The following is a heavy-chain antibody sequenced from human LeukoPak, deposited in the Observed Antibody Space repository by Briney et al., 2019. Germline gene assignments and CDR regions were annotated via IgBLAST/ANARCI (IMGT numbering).Heavy chain of an antibody. V-gene: IGHV4-4*02. D-gene: IGHD6-19*01. J-gene: IGHJ4*02. CDR2: IYHSGST. CDR1: GGSISSSNW. CDR3: ARAPAVAGTSYYFDY. Sequence: LSGTLSLTCAVSGGSISSSNWWSWVRQPPGKGLEWIGEIYHSGSTNYNPSLKSRVTISVDKSKNQFSLKLSSVTAADTAVYYCARAPAVAGTSYYFDYWGQGTLVTVSS.